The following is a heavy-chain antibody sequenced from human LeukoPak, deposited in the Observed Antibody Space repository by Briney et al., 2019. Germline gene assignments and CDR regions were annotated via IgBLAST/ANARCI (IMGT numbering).Heavy chain of an antibody. Sequence: PSETLSLTCAVYGGSFSGYYWSWIRQPPGKGLEWIGEINHSGSTNYNLSLKSRVTISVDTSKNQFSLKLSSVTAADTAVYYCARAKRSYYYYGMDVWGKGTTVTVSS. CDR1: GGSFSGYY. CDR2: INHSGST. V-gene: IGHV4-34*01. J-gene: IGHJ6*04. D-gene: IGHD4/OR15-4a*01. CDR3: ARAKRSYYYYGMDV.